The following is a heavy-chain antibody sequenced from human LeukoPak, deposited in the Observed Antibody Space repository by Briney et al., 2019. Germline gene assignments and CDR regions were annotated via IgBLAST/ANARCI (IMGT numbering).Heavy chain of an antibody. CDR1: GFTFSSYA. CDR2: ISGSGGRT. CDR3: AKRCGNTCYSDFDY. D-gene: IGHD2-21*01. J-gene: IGHJ4*02. V-gene: IGHV3-23*01. Sequence: GGSLRLSCAASGFTFSSYAMGWVRQAPGKGLEWVSTISGSGGRTYYADSVKGRFTISRDNSKNTLYLQMDSLRAKDTAVYYCAKRCGNTCYSDFDYWGQGALVTVSS.